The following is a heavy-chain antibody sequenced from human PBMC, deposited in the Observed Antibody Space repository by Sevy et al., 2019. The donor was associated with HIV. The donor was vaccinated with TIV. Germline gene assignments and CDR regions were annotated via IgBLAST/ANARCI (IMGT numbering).Heavy chain of an antibody. Sequence: SETLSLTCAVYGGSFSGYYWSWIRQAPGMGLEWIGEMNRSGSTNYNPSLKSRVTISVDTSKNQFSLKLSSVTAADTAVYYCARSLYSSGYYPDAFDIWGQGTMVTVSS. D-gene: IGHD3-22*01. CDR1: GGSFSGYY. V-gene: IGHV4-34*01. CDR3: ARSLYSSGYYPDAFDI. J-gene: IGHJ3*02. CDR2: MNRSGST.